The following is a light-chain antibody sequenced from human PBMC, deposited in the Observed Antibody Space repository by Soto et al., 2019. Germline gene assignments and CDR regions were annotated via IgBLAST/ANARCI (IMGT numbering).Light chain of an antibody. J-gene: IGLJ2*01. CDR2: DVT. Sequence: QSALTQPASVSGSPGQSIPISCTGTSSNVGGYNHVSWYQQHPGKAPKLMIYDVTDLPSGVSNRFSCSKSGNTASLAISGLQAEDEADYYCNAYTSTNTLVFGGGTKLTVL. CDR1: SSNVGGYNH. CDR3: NAYTSTNTLV. V-gene: IGLV2-14*03.